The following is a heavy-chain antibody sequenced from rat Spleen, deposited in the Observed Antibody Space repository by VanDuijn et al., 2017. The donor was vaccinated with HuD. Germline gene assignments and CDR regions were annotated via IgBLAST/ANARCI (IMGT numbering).Heavy chain of an antibody. D-gene: IGHD1-12*02. Sequence: QVQLKESGPGLVQPSQTLSLTCTVSGFSLTSYNVHWVRQPTGKGLEWMGIIWTAGSTDYNSALRSRLSISRDTSKSQVFFKMNSLQTEDTAIYFCTSFYYYDGSYYYPFAYWGQGTLVTVSS. CDR1: GFSLTSYN. V-gene: IGHV2-30*01. CDR3: TSFYYYDGSYYYPFAY. J-gene: IGHJ3*01. CDR2: IWTAGST.